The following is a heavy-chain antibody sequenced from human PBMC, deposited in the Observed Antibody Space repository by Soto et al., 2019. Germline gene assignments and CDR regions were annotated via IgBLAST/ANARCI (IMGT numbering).Heavy chain of an antibody. Sequence: QVPLVQSGAEVKKPGASVKVSCKASGYTFTGYYMHWVRQAPGQGLEWMGWINPNSGGTNYAQKFQGRVTMTRDTSISTAYMELSRLRSDDTAVYYCAIGGVDCTNGVCYTSWFDPWGQGTLVTVSS. D-gene: IGHD2-8*01. CDR2: INPNSGGT. V-gene: IGHV1-2*02. CDR1: GYTFTGYY. J-gene: IGHJ5*02. CDR3: AIGGVDCTNGVCYTSWFDP.